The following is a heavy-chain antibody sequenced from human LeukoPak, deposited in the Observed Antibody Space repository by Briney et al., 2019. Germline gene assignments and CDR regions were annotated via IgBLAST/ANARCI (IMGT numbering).Heavy chain of an antibody. V-gene: IGHV4-34*01. CDR2: INHSGST. CDR3: ARLRYFHH. J-gene: IGHJ1*01. CDR1: GGSFRGYY. Sequence: SETLSLTCAVYGGSFRGYYWSWIRQPQGKGLERIGEINHSGSTNYNPPLKSRVTTSVDTSTTQSSLKLSSVTAAHTALYYSARLRYFHHWGQDTLVTVSS. D-gene: IGHD3-16*01.